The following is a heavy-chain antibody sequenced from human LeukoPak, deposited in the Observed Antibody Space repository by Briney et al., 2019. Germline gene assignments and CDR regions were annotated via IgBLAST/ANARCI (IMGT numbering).Heavy chain of an antibody. Sequence: KPSETPAPTCTVSGSSISSSSYQRGWIPPPPGKGLEWIGSIYYSGSTYYNPSLKSRVTVSVDTSKNQFSLKLSSVTAADTAVYYCARLNYYYGMDVWGQGTTVTVSS. J-gene: IGHJ6*02. CDR1: GSSISSSSYQ. CDR2: IYYSGST. V-gene: IGHV4-39*01. CDR3: ARLNYYYGMDV.